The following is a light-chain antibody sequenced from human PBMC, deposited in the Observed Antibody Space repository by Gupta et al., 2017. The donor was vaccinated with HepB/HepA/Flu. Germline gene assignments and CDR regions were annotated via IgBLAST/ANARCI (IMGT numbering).Light chain of an antibody. CDR1: RGISTY. V-gene: IGKV1-27*01. CDR3: QKYNNAPFT. J-gene: IGKJ3*01. CDR2: STS. Sequence: DTQMTQSPSSLSASVGDRVTITCRASRGISTYLAWYQQKPGSVPKLLIYSTSTVKSGVPSRFSGSGSGTDFTLTISSLQPEDVATYYCQKYNNAPFTFGHGTKVDVK.